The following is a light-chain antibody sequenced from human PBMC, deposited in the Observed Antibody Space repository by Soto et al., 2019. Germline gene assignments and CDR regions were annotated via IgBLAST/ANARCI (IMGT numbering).Light chain of an antibody. Sequence: EVVLTQSPGTLSLSPGERATLSCRASQNFGTTYLAWYQQKPGQAPRLIIFGPSTRATRIPDRFIGSGSGTDFTLTISRLEPEDFAVYYCQQFVDSPWTFGQGTKVEMK. CDR3: QQFVDSPWT. CDR1: QNFGTTY. V-gene: IGKV3-20*01. CDR2: GPS. J-gene: IGKJ1*01.